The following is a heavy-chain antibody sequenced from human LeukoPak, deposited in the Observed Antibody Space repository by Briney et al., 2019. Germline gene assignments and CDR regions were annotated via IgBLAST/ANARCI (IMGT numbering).Heavy chain of an antibody. D-gene: IGHD2-2*03. CDR1: GYRFPTYW. V-gene: IGHV5-51*01. CDR2: IYPDESNI. Sequence: GESLKLSCKGSGYRFPTYWLAWVRQMPGKGLAWMEIIYPDESNIRYRPSFQGQVTISADKSISTAYLQWSSLEASDTAMYYCARPPSRGYSSSFEYWGQGTLVTVSS. J-gene: IGHJ4*02. CDR3: ARPPSRGYSSSFEY.